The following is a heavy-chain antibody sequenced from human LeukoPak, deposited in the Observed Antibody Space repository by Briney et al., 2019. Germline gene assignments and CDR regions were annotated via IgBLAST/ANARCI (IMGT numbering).Heavy chain of an antibody. Sequence: SETLSLTCTVSGGSISSSSYYWGWIRQPPGKGLEWIGSIYYSGSTYYNPSLKSRVTISVDTSKNQFSLKLSSVTAADTAVYYCARSSLAVAGPGTFDYWGQGTLVTVSS. J-gene: IGHJ4*02. CDR1: GGSISSSSYY. CDR2: IYYSGST. CDR3: ARSSLAVAGPGTFDY. V-gene: IGHV4-39*07. D-gene: IGHD6-19*01.